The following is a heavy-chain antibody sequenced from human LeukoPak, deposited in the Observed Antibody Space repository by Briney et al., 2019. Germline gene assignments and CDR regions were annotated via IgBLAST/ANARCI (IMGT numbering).Heavy chain of an antibody. CDR2: IYTSGST. V-gene: IGHV4-4*07. CDR1: GGSISSYY. CDR3: ARVDVVVPSGGPFDP. J-gene: IGHJ5*02. Sequence: SETLSLTCTVSGGSISSYYWSWIRQPAGKGLEWIGRIYTSGSTNYNPSLKSRVTMSVDTSKNQFSLKLSSVTAADTAVYYRARVDVVVPSGGPFDPWGQGTLVTVSS. D-gene: IGHD2-2*01.